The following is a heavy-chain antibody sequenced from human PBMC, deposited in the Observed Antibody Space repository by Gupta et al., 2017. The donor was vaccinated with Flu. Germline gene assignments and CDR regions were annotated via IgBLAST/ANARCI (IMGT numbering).Heavy chain of an antibody. CDR3: SKNKAWIGEPPCTFEY. D-gene: IGHD3-10*01. V-gene: IGHV3-30*18. CDR2: ISDDGTKT. J-gene: IGHJ4*02. Sequence: APGRGLGWVAVISDDGTKTHYADSVKGRFTISRDNSKNTLYLQMNSLRDEDTAVYYCSKNKAWIGEPPCTFEYWGQGTLVTVSS.